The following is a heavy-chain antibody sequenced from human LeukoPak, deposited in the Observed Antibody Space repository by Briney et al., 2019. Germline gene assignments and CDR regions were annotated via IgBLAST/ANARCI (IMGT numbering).Heavy chain of an antibody. V-gene: IGHV3-20*04. CDR2: INWSGGST. D-gene: IGHD2-2*01. J-gene: IGHJ4*02. CDR1: GFAFDEHG. Sequence: GGSLTLSCTASGFAFDEHGMSWLRQAPGKGLEWVSGINWSGGSTGYAHPLRGRFTISRDNAKNSLYLQMDSLRAEDTALYYCARAPITSPFYFDYWVQGTLVSVSS. CDR3: ARAPITSPFYFDY.